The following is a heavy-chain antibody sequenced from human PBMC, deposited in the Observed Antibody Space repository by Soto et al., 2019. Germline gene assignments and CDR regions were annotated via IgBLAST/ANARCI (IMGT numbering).Heavy chain of an antibody. CDR1: GFSFSDYG. D-gene: IGHD6-13*01. Sequence: GGSLRLSCEASGFSFSDYGMHWIRQAPGKGLEWLKIIWFAARHEYYAVSVKGRFTISRDNSNNALYLQLNSLTADDTAVYFCARYQGRATADGPLGNGLDVWGQGTAVTVSS. CDR3: ARYQGRATADGPLGNGLDV. V-gene: IGHV3-33*08. CDR2: IWFAARHE. J-gene: IGHJ6*02.